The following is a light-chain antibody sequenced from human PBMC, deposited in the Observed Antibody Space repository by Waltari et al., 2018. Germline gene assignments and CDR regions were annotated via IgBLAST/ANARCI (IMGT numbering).Light chain of an antibody. CDR3: QNHERLPAT. J-gene: IGKJ1*01. V-gene: IGKV3-20*01. CDR2: AAS. CDR1: QSIGRY. Sequence: EVVLTQSPGTLSLSPGERATLSCRASQSIGRYLVWYQQRPGQAPRLLIYAASTRATGIPDRFSGSGSATDFTLTISRLEPEDFAVYYCQNHERLPATFGQGTKVEIK.